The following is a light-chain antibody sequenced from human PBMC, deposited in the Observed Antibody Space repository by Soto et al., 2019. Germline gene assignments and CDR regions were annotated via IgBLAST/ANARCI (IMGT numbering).Light chain of an antibody. CDR3: QSFDSDLSAFV. CDR2: GNN. CDR1: SSNIGAGYD. V-gene: IGLV1-40*01. J-gene: IGLJ1*01. Sequence: QSVLTQAPSISGAPGQRVTISCTGSSSNIGAGYDVHWFQQFPGTAPRLLIHGNNNRPSGVPDRFSGSESGTSASLAIAGLQAGDEAIYYCQSFDSDLSAFVFGTGTKLTVL.